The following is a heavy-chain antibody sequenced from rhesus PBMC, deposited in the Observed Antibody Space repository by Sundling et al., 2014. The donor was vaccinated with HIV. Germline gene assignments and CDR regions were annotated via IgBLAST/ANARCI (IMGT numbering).Heavy chain of an antibody. J-gene: IGHJ4*01. Sequence: EVRLVESGGGLVQPGGSLRLSCAASGFSFSDSYMTWVRQAPGKGPEWVGFIRNKANGGTTAYAASVRGRFIISRDDSNSISSLEMNNLKAEDTAVYYCVRDGYNDWNLDYWGQGVLVTVSS. V-gene: IGHV3-116*02. CDR3: VRDGYNDWNLDY. D-gene: IGHD1-26*01. CDR1: GFSFSDSY. CDR2: IRNKANGGTT.